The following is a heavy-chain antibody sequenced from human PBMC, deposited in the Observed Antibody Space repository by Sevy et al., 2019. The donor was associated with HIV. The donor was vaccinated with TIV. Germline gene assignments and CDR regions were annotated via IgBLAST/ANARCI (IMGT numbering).Heavy chain of an antibody. D-gene: IGHD3-22*01. V-gene: IGHV3-21*01. J-gene: IGHJ3*02. CDR1: GFTFITYT. Sequence: LSLTCAASGFTFITYTMNWVRQAPGKGLEWVSSIGISSSYIYYADSVKGRFTISRDNAKNPRYLQMNSLRAEDMAVYYCARANLDSSGSYDAFDIWGQGTMVTVSS. CDR3: ARANLDSSGSYDAFDI. CDR2: IGISSSYI.